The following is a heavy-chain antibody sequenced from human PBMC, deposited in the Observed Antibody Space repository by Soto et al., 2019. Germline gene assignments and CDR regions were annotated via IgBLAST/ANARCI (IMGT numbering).Heavy chain of an antibody. Sequence: VASVKVSCKASGYTFTGYYMHWVRQAPGQGLEWMGWINPNSGGTNYAQKFQGRVTMARDTSISTAYMELSRLRSDDTAVYYCARDYDDSSGYGYWGQGTLVTVSS. CDR2: INPNSGGT. V-gene: IGHV1-2*02. CDR3: ARDYDDSSGYGY. CDR1: GYTFTGYY. J-gene: IGHJ4*02. D-gene: IGHD3-22*01.